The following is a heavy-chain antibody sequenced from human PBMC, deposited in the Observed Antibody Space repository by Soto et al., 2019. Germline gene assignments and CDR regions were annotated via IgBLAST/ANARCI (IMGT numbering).Heavy chain of an antibody. CDR3: ARASSFRGDFDI. D-gene: IGHD2-21*01. J-gene: IGHJ3*02. CDR1: GGSIRSSSW. Sequence: QVQLQESGPGLVKASGTLSLTCVVSGGSIRSSSWWTWLRQSPGKGLEWIGEIYHAGSPNYNPSLQSRVTISADNSKKSFSQKMTSVTAADTAKYYCARASSFRGDFDIWGQGTAVTVSS. CDR2: IYHAGSP. V-gene: IGHV4-4*02.